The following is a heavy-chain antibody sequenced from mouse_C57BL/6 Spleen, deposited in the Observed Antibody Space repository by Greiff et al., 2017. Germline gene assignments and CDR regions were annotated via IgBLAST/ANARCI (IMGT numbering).Heavy chain of an antibody. CDR3: ARRGNSEVYFDY. CDR1: GYTFTSYW. V-gene: IGHV1-64*01. J-gene: IGHJ2*01. CDR2: IHPNSGST. D-gene: IGHD2-12*01. Sequence: QVQLQQPGAELVKPGASVKLSCKASGYTFTSYWMHWVKQRPGQGLEWIGMIHPNSGSTNYNEKFKSKATLTVDKSSSTAYMQLSSLTSEDSAVYYCARRGNSEVYFDYWGQGTTLTVSS.